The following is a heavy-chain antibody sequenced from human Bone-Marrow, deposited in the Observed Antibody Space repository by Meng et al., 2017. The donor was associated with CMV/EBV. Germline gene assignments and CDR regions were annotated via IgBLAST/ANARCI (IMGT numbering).Heavy chain of an antibody. CDR1: GGSVSSGSYY. Sequence: GSLRLSCTVSGGSVSSGSYYWSWIRQPLGKGLEWIGYIYYSGSTNYNPSLKSRVTISVDTSKNQFSLKLSSVTAADTAVYYCARGTELFDDWGQGTLVTVSS. D-gene: IGHD1-7*01. J-gene: IGHJ4*02. CDR2: IYYSGST. CDR3: ARGTELFDD. V-gene: IGHV4-61*01.